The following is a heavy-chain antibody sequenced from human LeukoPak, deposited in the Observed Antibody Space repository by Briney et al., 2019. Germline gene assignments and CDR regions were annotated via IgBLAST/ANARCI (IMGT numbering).Heavy chain of an antibody. V-gene: IGHV1-2*02. CDR3: ARGNYYGSGSREPDY. D-gene: IGHD3-10*01. J-gene: IGHJ4*02. Sequence: KTGGSLRLSCAGSGFSFSSYGMHWVRQAPGQGLEWMGWINPNSGGTNYAQKFQGRVTMTRDTSISTAYMELSRLRSDDTAVYYCARGNYYGSGSREPDYWGQGTLVTVSS. CDR1: GFSFSSYG. CDR2: INPNSGGT.